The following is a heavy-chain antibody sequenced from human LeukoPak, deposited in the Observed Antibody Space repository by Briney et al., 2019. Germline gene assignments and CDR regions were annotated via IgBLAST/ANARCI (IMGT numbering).Heavy chain of an antibody. V-gene: IGHV1-2*06. CDR3: ARDQWELYYYHGMDV. Sequence: ASVKVSCKASGYTFTGYYMHWVRQAPGQGLEWMGRINPNSGGTNYAQKFQGRVTMTRDTSISTAYMELSRLRSDDTAVYYCARDQWELYYYHGMDVWGQGTTVTVSS. J-gene: IGHJ6*02. D-gene: IGHD1-26*01. CDR2: INPNSGGT. CDR1: GYTFTGYY.